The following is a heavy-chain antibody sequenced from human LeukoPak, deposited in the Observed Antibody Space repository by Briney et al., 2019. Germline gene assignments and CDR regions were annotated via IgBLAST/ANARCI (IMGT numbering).Heavy chain of an antibody. J-gene: IGHJ4*02. D-gene: IGHD6-13*01. CDR3: AKATPATAAFES. V-gene: IGHV3-23*01. Sequence: PGGSLRLSCAASGFTFSMYAMSWVRQAPGKGLEWVSTISSSGGSTYYADSVKGRFTISRDNSKNTLYLQMNSRRAEDTAVYYCAKATPATAAFESWGQGTLLTVSS. CDR2: ISSSGGST. CDR1: GFTFSMYA.